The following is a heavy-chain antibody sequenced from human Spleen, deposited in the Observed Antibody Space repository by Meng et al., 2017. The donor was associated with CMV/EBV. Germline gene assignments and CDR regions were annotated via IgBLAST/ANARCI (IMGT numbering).Heavy chain of an antibody. V-gene: IGHV3-21*01. CDR1: GFTFSSYS. CDR3: AREGGYCSSTSCYSDYYYGMDV. CDR2: ISSSSSYI. J-gene: IGHJ6*02. D-gene: IGHD2-2*02. Sequence: VGSLRLSCAAYGFTFSSYSMNWVRQAPGKGLEWVSSISSSSSYIYYADSGKGRFTISRDNAKNSLYLQMNSLRADDTAVYYCAREGGYCSSTSCYSDYYYGMDVWGQGTTVTVSS.